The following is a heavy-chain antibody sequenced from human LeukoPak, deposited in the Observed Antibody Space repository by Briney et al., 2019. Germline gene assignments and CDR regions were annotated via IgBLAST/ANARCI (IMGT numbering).Heavy chain of an antibody. D-gene: IGHD3-22*01. J-gene: IGHJ4*02. CDR1: GASISDHY. CDR2: ISYSGHT. CDR3: ARWYYDTSGRYFDH. V-gene: IGHV4-59*11. Sequence: SETLSLTCTVSGASISDHYWIWIRQPPGKGLEWIGYISYSGHTNYNPSLKSRVTISVDTSKNQFSLKLNSVTAADTAVYYCARWYYDTSGRYFDHWGQGALVTVSS.